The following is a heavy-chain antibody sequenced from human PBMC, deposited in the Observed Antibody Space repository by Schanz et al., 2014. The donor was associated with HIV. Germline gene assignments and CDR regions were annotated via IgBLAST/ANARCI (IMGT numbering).Heavy chain of an antibody. CDR2: ISGNGGST. CDR1: GFTFTNAW. D-gene: IGHD1-1*01. Sequence: EVQLVESGGGLVKRGGSLRLSCAASGFTFTNAWMSWVRQAPGKGLEWVSGISGNGGSTYHADSVKGRFTISRDNSKNTLYLQMNSLRAEDTAVYYCTKEVPPDVWGQGTTVTVSS. CDR3: TKEVPPDV. J-gene: IGHJ6*02. V-gene: IGHV3-23*04.